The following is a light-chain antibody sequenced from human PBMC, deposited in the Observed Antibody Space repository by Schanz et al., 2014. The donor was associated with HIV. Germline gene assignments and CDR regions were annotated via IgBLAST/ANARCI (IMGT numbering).Light chain of an antibody. Sequence: DIQMTQSPSPLSASVGDRVTIPCRASQSISSYLNWYQQKPGKAPKLLIYAASSLQSGVPSRFSGSGSGTDFTLTISSLQPEDFATYYCQQSYSTLGTFGQGTRVDVK. V-gene: IGKV1-39*01. CDR2: AAS. CDR3: QQSYSTLGT. J-gene: IGKJ1*01. CDR1: QSISSY.